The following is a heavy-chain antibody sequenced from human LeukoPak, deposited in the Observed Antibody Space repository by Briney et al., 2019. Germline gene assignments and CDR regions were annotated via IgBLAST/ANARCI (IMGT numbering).Heavy chain of an antibody. CDR1: GGAISSTAYY. V-gene: IGHV4-39*01. CDR2: IYYSGST. J-gene: IGHJ4*02. D-gene: IGHD3-10*01. CDR3: ARHPPYGSRNWGAYYFDS. Sequence: SETLSLTCTVSGGAISSTAYYWGWIRQPPGKGLEWIVSIYYSGSTYYNPSLKSRVTISVDTSHNQFSLKLNSVTAADTALYYCARHPPYGSRNWGAYYFDSWGQGTLVTVSS.